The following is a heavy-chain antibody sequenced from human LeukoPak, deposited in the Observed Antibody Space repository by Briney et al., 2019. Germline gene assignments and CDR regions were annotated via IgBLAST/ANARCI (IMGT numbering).Heavy chain of an antibody. CDR1: GFIFSSYA. J-gene: IGHJ4*02. CDR2: ISGSGGGT. D-gene: IGHD1-26*01. CDR3: AKGSSIVGERD. V-gene: IGHV3-23*01. Sequence: GGSLRLSCAASGFIFSSYAMNWVRQAPGKGLEWVSVISGSGGGTYYADSVKGRFTISRDNSKNTLSLQMNSLRAEDTAVYYCAKGSSIVGERDWGQGTLVTVSS.